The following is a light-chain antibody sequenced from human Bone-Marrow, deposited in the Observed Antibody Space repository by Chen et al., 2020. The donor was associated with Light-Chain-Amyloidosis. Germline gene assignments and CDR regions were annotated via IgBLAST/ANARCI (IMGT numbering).Light chain of an antibody. CDR2: EAN. CDR3: SSYAHGTTYV. V-gene: IGLV2-23*01. CDR1: SSDIGSYNL. Sequence: QSALTQPASVSGSPGHSITISCPGTSSDIGSYNLVSWYQQRPGKAPKLMIYEANKRPSGVSNRFSGSRSGNTASLTISGLQAEDEADYHCSSYAHGTTYVFGTATKVTVL. J-gene: IGLJ1*01.